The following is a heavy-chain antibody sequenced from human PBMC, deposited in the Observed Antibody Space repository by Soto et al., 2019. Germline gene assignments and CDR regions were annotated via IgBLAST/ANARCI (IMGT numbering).Heavy chain of an antibody. CDR1: GYSFSSFW. CDR2: IDPSDSYI. J-gene: IGHJ6*02. Sequence: PGESLKISCEGSGYSFSSFWISWVRQMPGKGLEWVGRIDPSDSYINYSPSFQGRVTISADKSITTTYLQWSSLKASDTAIYYCAASIFYYGMDVWGQGTTVTVSS. CDR3: AASIFYYGMDV. V-gene: IGHV5-10-1*01.